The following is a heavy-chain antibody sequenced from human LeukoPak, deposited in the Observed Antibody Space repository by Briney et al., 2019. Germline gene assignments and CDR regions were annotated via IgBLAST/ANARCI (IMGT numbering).Heavy chain of an antibody. CDR3: ARDYDILTGGFDY. Sequence: PSETLSLTCTVPGGSISSSSYYWGWIRQPPGKGLEWIGSIYYSGSTYYNPSLKSRVTISVDTSKNQFSLKLSSVTAADTAVYYCARDYDILTGGFDYWGQGTLVTVSS. D-gene: IGHD3-9*01. J-gene: IGHJ4*02. V-gene: IGHV4-39*07. CDR1: GGSISSSSYY. CDR2: IYYSGST.